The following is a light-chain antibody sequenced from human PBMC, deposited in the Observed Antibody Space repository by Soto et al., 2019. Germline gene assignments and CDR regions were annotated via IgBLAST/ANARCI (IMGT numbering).Light chain of an antibody. Sequence: QSALTQPASVSGSPGQSITISCTGTSSDAGAYNCVSWYQHHPGKAPKLMIYEVSNRPSGVSNRFSGSKYGNTASLTISRXXAEDEADYYCSSGTSSITRELIFGGGTKLTVL. J-gene: IGLJ2*01. CDR2: EVS. CDR3: SSGTSSITRELI. V-gene: IGLV2-14*01. CDR1: SSDAGAYNC.